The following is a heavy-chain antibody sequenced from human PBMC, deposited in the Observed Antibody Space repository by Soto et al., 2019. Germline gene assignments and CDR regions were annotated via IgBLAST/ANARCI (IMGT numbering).Heavy chain of an antibody. D-gene: IGHD6-19*01. CDR2: ISYDGTRT. J-gene: IGHJ4*02. CDR1: GFTFSNYA. V-gene: IGHV3-30-3*01. Sequence: QVQLVESGGGLVQPGGSLRLSCSASGFTFSNYAMDWVRQAPGKGLEWVGVISYDGTRTFYADSVKGRFTISGDNSKNLLNLQINGLRLAAPAGNYCVRELKGYTSGWHDSFDYGGQGPWSPSPQ. CDR3: VRELKGYTSGWHDSFDY.